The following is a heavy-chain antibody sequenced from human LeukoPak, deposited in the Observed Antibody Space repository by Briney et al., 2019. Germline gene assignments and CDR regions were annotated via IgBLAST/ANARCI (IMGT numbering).Heavy chain of an antibody. Sequence: GGSLRLSCTASGFAFGSYAMAWVRQAPGKGLEGGAAIGSDYDRVHEDSVKGRFTISRDNSKSTLYLQMDNLRAEDTAVYFCAKSAGVATIYFDSWGEGALVTVSS. CDR3: AKSAGVATIYFDS. CDR1: GFAFGSYA. D-gene: IGHD3-3*01. CDR2: IGSDYDR. J-gene: IGHJ4*02. V-gene: IGHV3-23*01.